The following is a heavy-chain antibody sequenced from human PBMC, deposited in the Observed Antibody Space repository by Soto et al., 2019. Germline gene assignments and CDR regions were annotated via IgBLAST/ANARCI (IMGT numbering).Heavy chain of an antibody. Sequence: QVQLVESGGGVVQPGRSLRLSCAASGFTFSNYGMHWVRQAPGKGLEWVAVISYDGSKKYYADSVRGRFTISRDNSKNTLHMHRNSLRPVVMAVYYCADEVGLDYWGQGTLVTVSS. V-gene: IGHV3-30*18. CDR3: ADEVGLDY. J-gene: IGHJ4*02. D-gene: IGHD2-15*01. CDR1: GFTFSNYG. CDR2: ISYDGSKK.